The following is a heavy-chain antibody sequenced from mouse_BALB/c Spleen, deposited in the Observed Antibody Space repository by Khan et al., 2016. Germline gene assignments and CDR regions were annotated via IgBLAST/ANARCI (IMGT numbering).Heavy chain of an antibody. Sequence: VQLQQSGAELVKPGASVKLSCTASGFNIKDTYMHWVKQRPEQGLEWIGRIDPANGNTKYDPKFQGKATITADTSSNTAYLQLSSLTSEDTAVYYGARGGDCYYWYFDVWGAGTTVTVSS. CDR3: ARGGDCYYWYFDV. CDR1: GFNIKDTY. CDR2: IDPANGNT. J-gene: IGHJ1*01. V-gene: IGHV14-3*02.